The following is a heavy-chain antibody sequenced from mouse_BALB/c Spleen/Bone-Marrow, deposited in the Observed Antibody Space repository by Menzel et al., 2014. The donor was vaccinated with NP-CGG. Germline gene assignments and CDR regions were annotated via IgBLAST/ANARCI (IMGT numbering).Heavy chain of an antibody. J-gene: IGHJ3*01. Sequence: LVESGAELVKPGASVKLSCTASGFDIKDTYMYWVKQRPEQGLEWIGRIDPANGNTKYDPKFQDKATITADTSSNTAYLQLSSLTSGDTAVYYCARYYYGSSLFAYWGQGTLVTVSA. D-gene: IGHD1-1*01. CDR2: IDPANGNT. CDR3: ARYYYGSSLFAY. V-gene: IGHV14-3*02. CDR1: GFDIKDTY.